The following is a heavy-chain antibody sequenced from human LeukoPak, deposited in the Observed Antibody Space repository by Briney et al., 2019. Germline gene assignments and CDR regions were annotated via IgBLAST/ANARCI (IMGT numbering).Heavy chain of an antibody. CDR1: GDTFTGYY. CDR2: INPDSGGT. V-gene: IGHV1-2*02. CDR3: ARESRGDSSSWGGGFDY. J-gene: IGHJ4*02. Sequence: ASVKVSCKASGDTFTGYYIHWVRQAPGQGLEWMGWINPDSGGTNYAQKFQGRVSMTRDMSTSTVYMELSSLRSEDTAVYYCARESRGDSSSWGGGFDYWGQGTLVTVSS. D-gene: IGHD6-13*01.